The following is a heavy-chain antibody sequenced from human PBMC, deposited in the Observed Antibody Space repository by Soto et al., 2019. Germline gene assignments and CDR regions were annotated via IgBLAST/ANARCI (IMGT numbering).Heavy chain of an antibody. V-gene: IGHV3-23*01. CDR1: GFTFSSYA. CDR3: AKDLGYCSGGSCSPYWYFDL. J-gene: IGHJ2*01. D-gene: IGHD2-15*01. Sequence: EVQLLESGGGLVQPGGSLRLSCAASGFTFSSYAMSWVRQAPGKGLEWVSAISGSGGSTYYADSVKGRFTISRDNSKNTLYLQMNSLRAEDTAVYYCAKDLGYCSGGSCSPYWYFDLWGRGTLVTVSS. CDR2: ISGSGGST.